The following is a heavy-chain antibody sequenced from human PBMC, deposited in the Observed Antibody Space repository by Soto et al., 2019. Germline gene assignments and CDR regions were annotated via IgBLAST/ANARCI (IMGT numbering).Heavy chain of an antibody. CDR1: GESLRDYY. CDR3: ARGGGGYDYVWGSYRPFDF. J-gene: IGHJ4*02. CDR2: INYSGST. Sequence: QVQLQQWGAGLLKPSETLSLTCAVYGESLRDYYWSWIRQPPGKGLEWIWEINYSGSTNYSPSLKSRVSISVDTSKNQFSLKVTSVTAADTAVYYCARGGGGYDYVWGSYRPFDFWGQGTLATVSS. V-gene: IGHV4-34*01. D-gene: IGHD3-16*02.